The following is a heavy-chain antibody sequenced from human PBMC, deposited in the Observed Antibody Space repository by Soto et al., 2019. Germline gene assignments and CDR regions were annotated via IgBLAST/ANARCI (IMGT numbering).Heavy chain of an antibody. CDR1: GFTFTSSA. J-gene: IGHJ6*03. CDR2: IVVGSGNT. Sequence: ASVKVSCKASGFTFTSSAMQWVRQARGQRLEWIGWIVVGSGNTNYAQKFQERVTITRDMSTSTAYMELSSLRSEDTAVYYCAANWNYRRADYYYYYYMDVWGKGTTVTVSS. D-gene: IGHD1-7*01. V-gene: IGHV1-58*02. CDR3: AANWNYRRADYYYYYYMDV.